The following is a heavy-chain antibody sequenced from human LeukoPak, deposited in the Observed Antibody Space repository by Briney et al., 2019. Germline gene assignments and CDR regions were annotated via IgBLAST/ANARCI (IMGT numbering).Heavy chain of an antibody. D-gene: IGHD2-2*01. CDR2: NYYSGTT. J-gene: IGHJ6*03. CDR1: GGSISSISNY. V-gene: IGHV4-39*02. Sequence: SETLSLTCTVSGGSISSISNYWGWIRQPPGKGLEWIGGNYYSGTTDYNPSLKSRVTISVDTSMNHFSLKLSSVTAADTAVYYCARASGDQRYYYYYLDVWGRGATVTVS. CDR3: ARASGDQRYYYYYLDV.